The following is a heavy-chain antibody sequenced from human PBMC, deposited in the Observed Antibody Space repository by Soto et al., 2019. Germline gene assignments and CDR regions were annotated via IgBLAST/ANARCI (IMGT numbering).Heavy chain of an antibody. D-gene: IGHD3-22*01. V-gene: IGHV1-18*01. CDR2: IGAYNGNR. CDR3: ARGDHYDGSGNYPGDY. Sequence: ASVKVSCTASGYTFINYGLSWVRQAPGQGLEWIGWIGAYNGNRKFAQKFQGRVTMTTDTSTNTAYTGLRSLRADDTALYYCARGDHYDGSGNYPGDYWG. J-gene: IGHJ4*01. CDR1: GYTFINYG.